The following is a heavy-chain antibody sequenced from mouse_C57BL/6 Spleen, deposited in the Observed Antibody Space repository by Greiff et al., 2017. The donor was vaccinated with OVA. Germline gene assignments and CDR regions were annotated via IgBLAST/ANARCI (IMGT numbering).Heavy chain of an antibody. D-gene: IGHD1-1*01. Sequence: QVQLQQPGAELVKPGASVKLSCKASGYTFTSYWMHWVKQRPGQGLEWIGMIHPNSGSTNYNEKFKSKATLTVDKSSSTAYMQLSSLTSEYSAVYYCARSPFTTVVVNPSWFAYWGQGTLVTVSA. CDR2: IHPNSGST. CDR3: ARSPFTTVVVNPSWFAY. CDR1: GYTFTSYW. J-gene: IGHJ3*01. V-gene: IGHV1-64*01.